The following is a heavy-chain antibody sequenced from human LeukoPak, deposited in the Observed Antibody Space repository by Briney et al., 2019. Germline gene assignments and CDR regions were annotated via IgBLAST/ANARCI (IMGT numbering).Heavy chain of an antibody. Sequence: ETLSLTCTVSGGSTSSSSYYWGWIRQPPGRGLEWIGSIYYSGRTYNNPSLKSRVTISVDTSKNQFSLKLSSVTAADTAVYYCARLRDTMIFNYWGQGTLVTVSS. CDR2: IYYSGRT. V-gene: IGHV4-39*01. J-gene: IGHJ4*02. CDR3: ARLRDTMIFNY. D-gene: IGHD3-22*01. CDR1: GGSTSSSSYY.